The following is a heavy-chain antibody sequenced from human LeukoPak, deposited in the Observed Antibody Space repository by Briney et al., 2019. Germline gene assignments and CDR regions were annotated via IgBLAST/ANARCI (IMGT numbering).Heavy chain of an antibody. CDR3: ARDGPLYSGFGVCYFDY. CDR1: VFTVSSNY. D-gene: IGHD5-12*01. Sequence: GGSLRLSCAASVFTVSSNYMSWVRQAPGKGLEWVSVIYSGGSTYYADSVKGRFTISRDNSKNTLYLQMNSLRAEDTAVYYCARDGPLYSGFGVCYFDYWGQGTLVTVSS. CDR2: IYSGGST. J-gene: IGHJ4*02. V-gene: IGHV3-53*01.